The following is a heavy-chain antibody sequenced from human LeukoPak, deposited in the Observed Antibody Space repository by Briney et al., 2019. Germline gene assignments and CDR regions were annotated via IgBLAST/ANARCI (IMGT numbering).Heavy chain of an antibody. CDR1: GYTFTSCY. D-gene: IGHD1-26*01. Sequence: ASVKVSCKASGYTFTSCYMHWVRQAPGQGLEWMGIINPTNGATSYAQQFQGRVTMTRDTSTSTVYMELSSLRSEDTAVYYCATAPPSGTYYYFDYWGQGTLVTVSS. CDR2: INPTNGAT. J-gene: IGHJ4*02. CDR3: ATAPPSGTYYYFDY. V-gene: IGHV1-46*01.